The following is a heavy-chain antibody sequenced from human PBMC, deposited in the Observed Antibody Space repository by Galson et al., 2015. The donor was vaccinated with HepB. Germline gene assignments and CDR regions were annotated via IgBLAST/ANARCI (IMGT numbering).Heavy chain of an antibody. Sequence: SLRLSCAASGFTFSDYYMSWIRQAPGKGLEWVSYISSSGSTIYYADSVKGRFTISRDNAKNSLYLQMNSLRAEDTAVYYCARSPLVVAAKDYWGQGTLVTVSS. J-gene: IGHJ4*02. CDR3: ARSPLVVAAKDY. V-gene: IGHV3-11*01. D-gene: IGHD2-15*01. CDR1: GFTFSDYY. CDR2: ISSSGSTI.